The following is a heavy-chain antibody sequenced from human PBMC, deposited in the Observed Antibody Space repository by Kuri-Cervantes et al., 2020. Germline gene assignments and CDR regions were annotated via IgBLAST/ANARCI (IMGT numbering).Heavy chain of an antibody. J-gene: IGHJ3*02. CDR1: GFTFSSYA. CDR2: ISYDGSNK. CDR3: ARDWGSVVVTANAFDI. Sequence: GGSLRLSCAASGFTFSSYAMHWVRQAPGKGLEWVAVISYDGSNKYYADSVKGRFTISRDNSKNTLYLQMNSLRAEDTAVYYCARDWGSVVVTANAFDIWGQGTMVTVSS. D-gene: IGHD2-21*02. V-gene: IGHV3-30-3*01.